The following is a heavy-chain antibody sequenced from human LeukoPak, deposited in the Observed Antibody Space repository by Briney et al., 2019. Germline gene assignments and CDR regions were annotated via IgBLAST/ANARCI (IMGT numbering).Heavy chain of an antibody. V-gene: IGHV3-30*04. Sequence: PGGSLRLSCAASGFTFSSYAMHWVRQAPGKGLEWVAVISYDGSNKYYADSVKGRFTISRDNSKNTLDLQMNSLRAEDTAVYYCARGASYSSGWLPKYFQHWGQGTLVTVSS. CDR1: GFTFSSYA. CDR2: ISYDGSNK. J-gene: IGHJ1*01. CDR3: ARGASYSSGWLPKYFQH. D-gene: IGHD6-19*01.